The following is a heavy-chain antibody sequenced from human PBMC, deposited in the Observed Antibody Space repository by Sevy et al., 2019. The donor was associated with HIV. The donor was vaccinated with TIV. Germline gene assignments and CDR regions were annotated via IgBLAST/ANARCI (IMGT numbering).Heavy chain of an antibody. V-gene: IGHV3-23*01. D-gene: IGHD2-2*01. CDR3: AKGSAASRPYYFDY. Sequence: GGSLRLSYAASGFSFSNYAMGWVRQTPGKGLEWFSAITDGGGDTYHADSVKGRFTISRDNSKNVLFLQMNSLRADDTALYYCAKGSAASRPYYFDYWGQGTLVTVSS. CDR1: GFSFSNYA. CDR2: ITDGGGDT. J-gene: IGHJ4*02.